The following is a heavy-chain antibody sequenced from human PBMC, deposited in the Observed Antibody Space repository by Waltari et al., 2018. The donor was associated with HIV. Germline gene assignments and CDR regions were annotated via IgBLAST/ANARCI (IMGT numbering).Heavy chain of an antibody. Sequence: EVQLVESGGGLVKPGGSLRLSCAASGFPFSSYSMNWVRQAPGKGLGWVSSISSSSSYIYYADSVKGRFTISRDNAKNSLYLQMNSLRAEDTAVYYCARDYDAGGFDPWGQGTLVTVSS. J-gene: IGHJ5*02. CDR1: GFPFSSYS. CDR3: ARDYDAGGFDP. V-gene: IGHV3-21*01. CDR2: ISSSSSYI. D-gene: IGHD3-16*01.